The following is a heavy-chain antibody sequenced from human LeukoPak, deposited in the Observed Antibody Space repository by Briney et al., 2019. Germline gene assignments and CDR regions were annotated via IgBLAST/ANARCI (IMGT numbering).Heavy chain of an antibody. CDR3: ARGGPVLSTYQLRYPTGGYFQH. CDR1: GGSFSGYY. Sequence: SETLSLTCAVYGGSFSGYYWSWIRQPPGKGLEWIGEINHSGSTNYNPSLKSRVTISVDTSKNQFSLKLSSVTAADTAVYYCARGGPVLSTYQLRYPTGGYFQHWGQGTLVTVSS. CDR2: INHSGST. J-gene: IGHJ1*01. D-gene: IGHD2-2*02. V-gene: IGHV4-34*01.